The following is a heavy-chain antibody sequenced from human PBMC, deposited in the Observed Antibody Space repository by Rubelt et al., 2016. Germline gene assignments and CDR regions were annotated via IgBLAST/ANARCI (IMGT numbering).Heavy chain of an antibody. CDR2: IRSKAYGGTT. Sequence: LVESGGGLVQPGRSLRLSCTASGFTFGDYAMSWVRQAPGKGLEWVGFIRSKAYGGTTEFAASVKGRFSVSRDDSRGIAHLQMNSLNTEDTAVYYCVKELGHYFGLDVWGQGTTVSVAS. J-gene: IGHJ6*02. D-gene: IGHD7-27*01. CDR1: GFTFGDYA. V-gene: IGHV3-49*04. CDR3: VKELGHYFGLDV.